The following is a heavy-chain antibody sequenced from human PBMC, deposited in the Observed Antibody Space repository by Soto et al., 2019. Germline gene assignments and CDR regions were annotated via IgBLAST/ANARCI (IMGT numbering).Heavy chain of an antibody. CDR1: GFTFSSYG. D-gene: IGHD3-22*01. V-gene: IGHV3-33*01. CDR2: IWYDGSNK. J-gene: IGHJ4*02. Sequence: GGSLRLSCAASGFTFSSYGMHWVRQAPGKGLEWVAVIWYDGSNKYYADSVKGRFTISRDNSKNTLYLQMNSLRAEDTAVYYCARALPDYYDSSGLFDYWGQGTLVTVSS. CDR3: ARALPDYYDSSGLFDY.